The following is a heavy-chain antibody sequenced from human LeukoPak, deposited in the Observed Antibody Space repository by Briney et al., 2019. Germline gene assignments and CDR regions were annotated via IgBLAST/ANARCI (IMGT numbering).Heavy chain of an antibody. V-gene: IGHV1-2*02. D-gene: IGHD4-17*01. Sequence: GASVKVSCKASGYTFTGYYMHWVRQAPGQGLEWMGWINPNSGGTNCAQKFQGRVTMTRDTSISTAYMELSRLRSDDTAVYYCARDSLMTTVTLYFYYYGMDVWGQGTTVTVSS. CDR3: ARDSLMTTVTLYFYYYGMDV. CDR2: INPNSGGT. CDR1: GYTFTGYY. J-gene: IGHJ6*02.